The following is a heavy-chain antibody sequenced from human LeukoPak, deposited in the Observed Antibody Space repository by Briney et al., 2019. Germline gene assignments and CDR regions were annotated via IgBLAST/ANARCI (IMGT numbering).Heavy chain of an antibody. CDR1: GFTFSSYA. D-gene: IGHD3-22*01. Sequence: GGSLRLSCAASGFTFSSYAMSWVRQAPGKGLEWVSAISGSGGSTNYADSVKGRFTISRDNSKSTLYLQMNSLRAEDTAVYYCAKGRYSSGYYLSAYWGQGTLVTVSS. CDR3: AKGRYSSGYYLSAY. J-gene: IGHJ4*02. CDR2: ISGSGGST. V-gene: IGHV3-23*01.